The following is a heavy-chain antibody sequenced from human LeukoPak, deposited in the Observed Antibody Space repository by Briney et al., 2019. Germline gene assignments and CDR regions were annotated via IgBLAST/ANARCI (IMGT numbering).Heavy chain of an antibody. J-gene: IGHJ4*02. V-gene: IGHV1-18*01. D-gene: IGHD4-17*01. CDR1: GYTLTNYG. Sequence: APVKVSCKPSGYTLTNYGIIWVRQAPGQGLEWMGWISAYNGNTNYEQKFQGRVTMTRDTSTSTVYMELSRLRSEDTAVYYCAREPARVQTTAGDYWGQGTLVTVSS. CDR3: AREPARVQTTAGDY. CDR2: ISAYNGNT.